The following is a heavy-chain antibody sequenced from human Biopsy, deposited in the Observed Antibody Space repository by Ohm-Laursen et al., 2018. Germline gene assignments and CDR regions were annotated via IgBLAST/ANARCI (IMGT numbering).Heavy chain of an antibody. CDR3: GRAVRNQLLTDP. J-gene: IGHJ5*02. V-gene: IGHV1-8*01. Sequence: GASVKVSCKASGYTLTSYDITWVRQASGQGPEWIGWLNPVSGNSNFGQKFRGGVTVTSDTSISTAYMELSGLTSDDTATYYCGRAVRNQLLTDPWGQGTLVTVTS. CDR1: GYTLTSYD. D-gene: IGHD1-7*01. CDR2: LNPVSGNS.